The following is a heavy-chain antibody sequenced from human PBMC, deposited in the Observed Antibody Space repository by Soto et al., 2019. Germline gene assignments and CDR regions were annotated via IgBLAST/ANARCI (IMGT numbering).Heavy chain of an antibody. Sequence: QVVLLQSGAEVKEPGSSVRVSCQVSGSTFNNFASSWVRQAPGHGPEWMGGIVVDSNTAEYSQRFQDRVTITADTSTDTLYMELGSLTFEDTAVYYCARAIKRWEVNYYFDFWGQGTLVSVSS. J-gene: IGHJ4*02. CDR2: IVVDSNTA. V-gene: IGHV1-69*06. D-gene: IGHD1-26*01. CDR3: ARAIKRWEVNYYFDF. CDR1: GSTFNNFA.